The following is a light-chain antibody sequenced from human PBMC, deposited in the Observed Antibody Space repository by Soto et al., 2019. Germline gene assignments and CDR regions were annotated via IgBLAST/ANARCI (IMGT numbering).Light chain of an antibody. CDR3: PQGYSTPT. V-gene: IGKV1-39*01. CDR1: QTISSW. CDR2: AVS. Sequence: IQITQSPSTLSGSVGDIVTITCRASQTISSWLAWYQQKPGKAPKLLIFAVSSLQRGFPSRFSCSGSGTDFTLTISSLQPEDFATYYCPQGYSTPTFGPGTRLEI. J-gene: IGKJ5*01.